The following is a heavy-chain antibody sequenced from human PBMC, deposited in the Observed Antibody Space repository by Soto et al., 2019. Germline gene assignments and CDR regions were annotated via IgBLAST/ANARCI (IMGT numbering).Heavy chain of an antibody. CDR3: ASADEVQQQLVSY. V-gene: IGHV1-69*13. J-gene: IGHJ4*02. Sequence: GASVKVSCKASGGTFSSYAISWVRQAPGQGLEWMGGIIPIFGTANYAQKFQGRVTITADESTSTAYMELSSLRSEDTAVYYCASADEVQQQLVSYWGQGTLVTVSS. D-gene: IGHD6-13*01. CDR2: IIPIFGTA. CDR1: GGTFSSYA.